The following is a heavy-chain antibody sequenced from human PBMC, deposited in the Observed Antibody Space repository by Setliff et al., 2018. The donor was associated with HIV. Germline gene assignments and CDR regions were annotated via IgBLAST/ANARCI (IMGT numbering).Heavy chain of an antibody. CDR2: IYYSGST. D-gene: IGHD4-17*01. CDR1: GGSVGSGSYY. J-gene: IGHJ4*02. CDR3: ARDPPGYGDSNDY. V-gene: IGHV4-61*01. Sequence: LSLTCSVSGGSVGSGSYYWSWIRQSPGKGLEWLGYIYYSGSTTYNPSLKSRVTMSIDTSKNQFSLKLRSVTAADTAVYYCARDPPGYGDSNDYWGQGTLVTVAS.